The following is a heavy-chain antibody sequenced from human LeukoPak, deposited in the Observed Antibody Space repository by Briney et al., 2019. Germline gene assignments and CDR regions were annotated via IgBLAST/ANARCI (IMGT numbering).Heavy chain of an antibody. J-gene: IGHJ3*02. V-gene: IGHV3-30*18. CDR2: ISYDGSNK. D-gene: IGHD1-1*01. Sequence: GGSLRLSCAASGFTFSSYGMHWVRQAPGKGLEWVAVISYDGSNKYYADSVKGRFTISRDNSKNTLYLQMNSLRAKDTAVYYCANRVNWNDAPGAFDIWGQGTMVTVSP. CDR3: ANRVNWNDAPGAFDI. CDR1: GFTFSSYG.